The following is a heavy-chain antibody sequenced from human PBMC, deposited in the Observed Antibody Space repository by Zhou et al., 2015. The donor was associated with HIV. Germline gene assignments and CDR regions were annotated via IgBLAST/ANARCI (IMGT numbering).Heavy chain of an antibody. CDR2: IWYDGSNK. J-gene: IGHJ6*02. Sequence: QERLVESGGGLVKPGGSLRLSCEASGFAFSDYYMSWIRRAPGKGLEWVAVIWYDGSNKYYADSLKGRFSISRDNSKNTLFLQMNSLRVEDTAVYYCARDSYYYGSGNYSRWYGMDVWGQGP. D-gene: IGHD3-10*01. CDR1: GFAFSDYY. V-gene: IGHV3-33*01. CDR3: ARDSYYYGSGNYSRWYGMDV.